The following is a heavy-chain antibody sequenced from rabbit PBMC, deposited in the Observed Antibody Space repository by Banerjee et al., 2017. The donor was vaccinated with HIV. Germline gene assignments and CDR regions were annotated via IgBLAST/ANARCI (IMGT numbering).Heavy chain of an antibody. CDR2: INTSSGNT. CDR1: GFSFSNKHV. V-gene: IGHV1S40*01. CDR3: ARDSAGREDFNL. J-gene: IGHJ4*01. D-gene: IGHD4-2*01. Sequence: QSLEESGGVLVKPWGSLILTCTASGFSFSNKHVMCGVRQAPGKGLEWIACINTSSGNTVYASWAKGRFTISKTSSTTVTLQMTSLTAADTATYFCARDSAGREDFNLWGQGTLVTVS.